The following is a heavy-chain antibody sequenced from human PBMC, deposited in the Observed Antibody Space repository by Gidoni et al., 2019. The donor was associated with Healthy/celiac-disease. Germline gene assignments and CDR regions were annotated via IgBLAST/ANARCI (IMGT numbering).Heavy chain of an antibody. CDR3: AKDQGLGYYDSSGYYYGKAFDY. V-gene: IGHV3-30*18. CDR1: GFTFSSYG. Sequence: QVQLVESGGGVVQPGRSLRLSCAASGFTFSSYGMHWVRQAPGKGLEWVAVISYDGSNKYYADSVKGRFTISRDNSKNTLYLQMNSLRAEDTAVYYCAKDQGLGYYDSSGYYYGKAFDYWGQGTLVTVSS. D-gene: IGHD3-22*01. CDR2: ISYDGSNK. J-gene: IGHJ4*02.